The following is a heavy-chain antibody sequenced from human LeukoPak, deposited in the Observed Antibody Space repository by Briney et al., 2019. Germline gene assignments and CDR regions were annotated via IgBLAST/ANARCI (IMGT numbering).Heavy chain of an antibody. Sequence: GESLKISCKGSGYNFTSYWIGWVRQMPGKGLEWMGIIYPGDSDTRYSPSFQGQVTISADKSISTAYLQWSSLKASDTAMYYCARQSQVATITGDFDYWGQGTLVTVSS. D-gene: IGHD5-12*01. CDR1: GYNFTSYW. J-gene: IGHJ4*02. V-gene: IGHV5-51*01. CDR3: ARQSQVATITGDFDY. CDR2: IYPGDSDT.